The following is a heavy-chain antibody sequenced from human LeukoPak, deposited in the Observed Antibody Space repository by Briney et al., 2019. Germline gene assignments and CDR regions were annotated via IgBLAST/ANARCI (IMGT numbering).Heavy chain of an antibody. V-gene: IGHV4-59*08. CDR3: ARHPNSGFDY. D-gene: IGHD6-19*01. Sequence: SETLSLTCTVSGDSISSYYWSWIRQPPGKGLEWIGYIHSGGSTMYNPSLKSRVTVSVDTSKNQFSLKLSSVTAADTAVYYCARHPNSGFDYWGQGTLVTVSS. CDR1: GDSISSYY. CDR2: IHSGGST. J-gene: IGHJ4*02.